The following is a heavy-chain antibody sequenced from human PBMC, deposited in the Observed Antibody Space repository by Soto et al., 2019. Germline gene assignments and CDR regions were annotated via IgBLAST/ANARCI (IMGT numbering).Heavy chain of an antibody. V-gene: IGHV1-69*13. J-gene: IGHJ3*02. D-gene: IGHD1-26*01. CDR2: IIPIFGTA. Sequence: ASVKVSCKASGGTFSSYAISWVRQAPGQGLEWMGGIIPIFGTANYAQKFQGRVTITADESTSTAYMELSSLRSEDTAVYYCARDMGAAASGAFDIWGQGTMVTVSS. CDR3: ARDMGAAASGAFDI. CDR1: GGTFSSYA.